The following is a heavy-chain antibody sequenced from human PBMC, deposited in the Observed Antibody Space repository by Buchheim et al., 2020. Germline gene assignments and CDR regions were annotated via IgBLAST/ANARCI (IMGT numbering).Heavy chain of an antibody. CDR3: AKDFSTGFYYYYYYGMDV. CDR1: GFTFSSYG. V-gene: IGHV3-30*18. D-gene: IGHD1-14*01. Sequence: QVQLVESGGGVVQPGRSLRLSCAASGFTFSSYGMHWVRQAPGKGLEWVAVISYDGSNKYYADSVKGRFTISRDNSKNTLYLQMNSLRAEDTAVYYCAKDFSTGFYYYYYYGMDVWGQGTT. CDR2: ISYDGSNK. J-gene: IGHJ6*02.